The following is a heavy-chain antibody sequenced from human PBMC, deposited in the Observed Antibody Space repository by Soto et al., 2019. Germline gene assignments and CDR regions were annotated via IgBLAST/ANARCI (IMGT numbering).Heavy chain of an antibody. J-gene: IGHJ4*02. D-gene: IGHD3-22*01. CDR1: GFTFTSSA. V-gene: IGHV1-58*01. Sequence: GASVKVSCKASGFTFTSSAVQWVRQARGQRLEWIGWIVVGSGNTNYVQKFQERVTITRDMSTSTAYMELSSLRSEDTAVYYCAADLYDYYDSSGYYPYWGQGTLVTVSS. CDR2: IVVGSGNT. CDR3: AADLYDYYDSSGYYPY.